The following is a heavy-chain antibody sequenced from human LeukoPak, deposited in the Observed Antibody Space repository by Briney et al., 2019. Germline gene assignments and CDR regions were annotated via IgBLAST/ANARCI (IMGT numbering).Heavy chain of an antibody. CDR3: ARDRGSVAAAGTGGDY. CDR1: GFTFSSYG. V-gene: IGHV3-30*03. D-gene: IGHD6-13*01. Sequence: GGSLRLSCAASGFTFSSYGMHWVRQAPGKGLEWVAVISYDGSNKYYADSVKGRFTISRDNSKNTLYLQMNSLRAEDTAVYYCARDRGSVAAAGTGGDYWGQGTLVTVSS. CDR2: ISYDGSNK. J-gene: IGHJ4*02.